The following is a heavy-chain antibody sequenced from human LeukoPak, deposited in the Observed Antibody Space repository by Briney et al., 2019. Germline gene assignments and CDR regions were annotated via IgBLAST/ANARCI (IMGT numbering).Heavy chain of an antibody. CDR2: ISSSSSYI. V-gene: IGHV3-21*01. CDR3: ASGRYSGYD. J-gene: IGHJ4*02. D-gene: IGHD5-12*01. CDR1: GFTFSSYW. Sequence: GGSLRLSCAASGFTFSSYWMSWVRQAPGKGLEWVSSISSSSSYIYYADSVKGRFTISRDNAKNSLYLQMNSLRAEDTAVYYCASGRYSGYDWGQGTLVTVSS.